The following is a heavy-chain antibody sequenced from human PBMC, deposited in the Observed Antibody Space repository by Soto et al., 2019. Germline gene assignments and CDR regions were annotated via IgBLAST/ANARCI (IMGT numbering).Heavy chain of an antibody. J-gene: IGHJ5*02. CDR2: IYYSGST. V-gene: IGHV4-59*01. CDR3: ARDIGYGDYVRWFDP. D-gene: IGHD4-17*01. Sequence: QVQLQESGPGLVKPSETLSLTCTVSGGSISSYYWSWIRQPPGKGLEWLGYIYYSGSTNYNPSLKSRVTISVDTSKNQFSLKLSSVTAADTAVYYGARDIGYGDYVRWFDPWGQGTLVTVSS. CDR1: GGSISSYY.